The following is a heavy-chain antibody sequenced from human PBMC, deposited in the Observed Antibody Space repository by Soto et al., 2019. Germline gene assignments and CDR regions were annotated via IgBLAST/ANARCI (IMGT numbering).Heavy chain of an antibody. J-gene: IGHJ4*02. CDR3: ARDERSYCSGSTCSGYFDD. D-gene: IGHD2-15*01. V-gene: IGHV1-18*01. CDR1: GDTFTTYG. CDR2: ISGYDGYT. Sequence: QVQLAQSGAEVKKPGASVKVSCQASGDTFTTYGIRWVRQAPGKGREWMGWISGYDGYTHYAQKVQGRVTMTTDTSPSTAYMELRRLRSDDTAVYYCARDERSYCSGSTCSGYFDDCGQGTLVTVSS.